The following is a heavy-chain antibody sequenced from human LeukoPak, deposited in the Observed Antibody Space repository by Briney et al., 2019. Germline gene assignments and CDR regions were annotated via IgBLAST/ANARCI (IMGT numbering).Heavy chain of an antibody. J-gene: IGHJ4*02. CDR2: IAYIGS. CDR1: GFIFSSYA. CDR3: VKGLHMLDY. D-gene: IGHD3-16*01. V-gene: IGHV3-23*01. Sequence: GGSLRLSCAASGFIFSSYAMSWVRQAPGKGPEWVSTIAYIGSFYADSVKGRFSISRDDSKNTLYLQMNNLRADDSAVYFCVKGLHMLDYWGQGTLVTVSS.